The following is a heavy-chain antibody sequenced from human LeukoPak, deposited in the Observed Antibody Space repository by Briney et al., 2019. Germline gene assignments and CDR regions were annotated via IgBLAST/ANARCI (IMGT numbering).Heavy chain of an antibody. CDR2: IYYSEST. J-gene: IGHJ4*02. Sequence: PSETLSLTCTVSGGSISSHYWGWIRQPPGKGLEWIGYIYYSESTNYNPSLKSRVTISVDTSKNQVSLKLSSVTAADTAVYYCARAPRDDFRSGYTIFYYWGQGTLVPVSS. CDR1: GGSISSHY. V-gene: IGHV4-59*11. D-gene: IGHD3-3*01. CDR3: ARAPRDDFRSGYTIFYY.